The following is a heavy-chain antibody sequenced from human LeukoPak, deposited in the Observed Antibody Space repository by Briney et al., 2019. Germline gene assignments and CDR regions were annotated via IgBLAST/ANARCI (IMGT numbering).Heavy chain of an antibody. J-gene: IGHJ4*02. Sequence: GGSLRLSCAASGFTFSSYSMNWVRQAPGKGLEWVSYISSSSSTIYYADSVKGRFTISRDNVKNSLYLQMNSLRDEDTAVYYCARTISSTSWGLDYWGQGTLVTVSS. D-gene: IGHD2-2*01. CDR2: ISSSSSTI. CDR3: ARTISSTSWGLDY. V-gene: IGHV3-48*02. CDR1: GFTFSSYS.